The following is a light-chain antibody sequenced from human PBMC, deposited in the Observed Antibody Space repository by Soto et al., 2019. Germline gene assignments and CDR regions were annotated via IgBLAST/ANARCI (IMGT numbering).Light chain of an antibody. Sequence: EIVLTQSPATLSLSPGERATLSCRASQSVSSYLAWYQQKPGQAPRLLISDASNRATGIPARFSGSGSGTDFTLTISSLEPEDLAVDYCQQRSNWLFTFGPGTKVDIK. CDR2: DAS. CDR3: QQRSNWLFT. CDR1: QSVSSY. J-gene: IGKJ3*01. V-gene: IGKV3-11*01.